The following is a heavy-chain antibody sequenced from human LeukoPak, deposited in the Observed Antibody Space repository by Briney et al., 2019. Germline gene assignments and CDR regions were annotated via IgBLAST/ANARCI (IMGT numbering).Heavy chain of an antibody. CDR1: GFAFSTYS. Sequence: GGSLRLSCAASGFAFSTYSMNWDRQAPGKGLEWVSSISSSSTYIYYADSVKGRVTISRDNAKNSLYLQMNSLRAEDTAVYYCARVLSGCETTRCELDYWGQGTLVTVSS. CDR3: ARVLSGCETTRCELDY. J-gene: IGHJ4*02. D-gene: IGHD1-26*01. V-gene: IGHV3-21*01. CDR2: ISSSSTYI.